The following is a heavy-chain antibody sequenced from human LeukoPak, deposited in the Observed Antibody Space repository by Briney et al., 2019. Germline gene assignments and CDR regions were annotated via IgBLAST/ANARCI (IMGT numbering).Heavy chain of an antibody. CDR3: ARVYWSGYYSVPRDYYYYMDV. CDR2: IYTSGST. CDR1: GGSISSGSYD. D-gene: IGHD3-3*01. V-gene: IGHV4-61*02. J-gene: IGHJ6*03. Sequence: PSQTLSLTCTVSGGSISSGSYDWGWIRQPAGKGLEWIARIYTSGSTNYNPSRKSRVTISVDTSKNQFSLKLSSVTAADTAVYYCARVYWSGYYSVPRDYYYYMDVWGKGTTVTVSS.